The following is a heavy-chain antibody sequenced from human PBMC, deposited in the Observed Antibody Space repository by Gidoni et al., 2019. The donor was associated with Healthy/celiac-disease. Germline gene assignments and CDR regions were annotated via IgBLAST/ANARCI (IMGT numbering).Heavy chain of an antibody. D-gene: IGHD1-26*01. Sequence: QVQLVQSGAEVKKPGASVKVSCKASGYTFTSYDINWVRQATGQGLEWMGCMNHNSGNTGYAQKFQGRVTMTRNTSISTAYMELSSLRSEDTAVYYCARYSVGGWELLWEDAFDIWGQGTMVTVSS. CDR3: ARYSVGGWELLWEDAFDI. CDR1: GYTFTSYD. J-gene: IGHJ3*02. V-gene: IGHV1-8*01. CDR2: MNHNSGNT.